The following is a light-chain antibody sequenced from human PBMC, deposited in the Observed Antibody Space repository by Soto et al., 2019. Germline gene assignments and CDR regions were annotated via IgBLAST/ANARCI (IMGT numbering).Light chain of an antibody. V-gene: IGKV3-20*01. CDR1: QSVSSSY. J-gene: IGKJ2*01. CDR2: GAS. Sequence: EIVLTQSPGTLSLSPGERATLSCRASQSVSSSYLAWYQQKPGQAPRLLIYGASSRATGIPDRFSGSGSGTDFTLTISRLEPEDFAVYYCQPYGSSPYTVGQGTKLEIK. CDR3: QPYGSSPYT.